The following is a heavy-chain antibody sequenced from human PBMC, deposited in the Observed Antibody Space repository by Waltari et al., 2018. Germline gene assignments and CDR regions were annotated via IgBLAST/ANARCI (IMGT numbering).Heavy chain of an antibody. D-gene: IGHD6-19*01. J-gene: IGHJ5*02. Sequence: QMQLVQSGPEVKKPGNSVKVSCKDSGFTFTSSAMQWVRQARGQRLWWIGRIVVCSGNTNYAQKFQERVTVTMDMTTSTVYMELRSLRSEDTAVYYCAAAGYSSGWPNWFDPWGQGTLVTVSS. CDR1: GFTFTSSA. CDR2: IVVCSGNT. V-gene: IGHV1-58*02. CDR3: AAAGYSSGWPNWFDP.